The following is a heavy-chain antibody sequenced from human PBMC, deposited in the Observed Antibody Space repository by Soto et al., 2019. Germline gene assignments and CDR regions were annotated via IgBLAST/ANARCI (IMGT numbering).Heavy chain of an antibody. J-gene: IGHJ5*02. CDR2: IIPIFGST. Sequence: QVQLVQSGAEVKKPGSSVKVSCKAYGGTFSNYAITWVRQAPGQGLEWLGRIIPIFGSTNFAQKFQDRVTLTADESTTTVYMELSSLRSDDTAVYYCVKDGGKDVYFGHWFDPWGHCTLVTVSS. CDR3: VKDGGKDVYFGHWFDP. CDR1: GGTFSNYA. D-gene: IGHD1-20*01. V-gene: IGHV1-69*15.